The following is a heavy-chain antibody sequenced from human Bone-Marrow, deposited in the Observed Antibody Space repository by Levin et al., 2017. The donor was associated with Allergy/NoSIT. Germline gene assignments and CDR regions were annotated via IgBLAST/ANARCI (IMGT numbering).Heavy chain of an antibody. CDR1: GYSFTSYW. Sequence: KGGESLKISCKGSGYSFTSYWIGWVRPMPGKGLEWMGIIYPGDSDTRYSPSFQGQVTISADKSISTAYLQWSSLKASDTAMYYCARADTAMVTRLDYWGQGTLVTVSS. CDR2: IYPGDSDT. CDR3: ARADTAMVTRLDY. D-gene: IGHD5-18*01. V-gene: IGHV5-51*01. J-gene: IGHJ4*02.